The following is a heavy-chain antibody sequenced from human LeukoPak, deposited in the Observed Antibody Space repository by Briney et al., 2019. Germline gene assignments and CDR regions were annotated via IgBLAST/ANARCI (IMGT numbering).Heavy chain of an antibody. CDR3: ARFAFCGANCWYYFDH. CDR2: IYSRGGN. CDR1: GDSIRRYY. D-gene: IGHD2-21*02. V-gene: IGHV4-4*09. J-gene: IGHJ4*02. Sequence: SDTLSLPCTVSGDSIRRYYGSWIRQSPEKGLEWLGTIYSRGGNLYNPSLESRVSMSLDRSTSQFSLKLSSVTAADMAVYYCARFAFCGANCWYYFDHWGPGALITVSS.